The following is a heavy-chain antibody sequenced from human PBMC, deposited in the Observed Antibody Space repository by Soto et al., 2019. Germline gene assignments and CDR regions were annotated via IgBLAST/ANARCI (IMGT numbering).Heavy chain of an antibody. D-gene: IGHD4-17*01. CDR1: GFTFSGSA. CDR2: IRSKANSYAT. V-gene: IGHV3-73*01. Sequence: GGSLRLSCAASGFTFSGSAMRWVRQASGKGLEWVGRIRSKANSYATAYAASVKGRFTISRDDSKNTAYPQMNSLKTEDTAVYYCTRNQDGDYDNYYYYYGMDVWGQGTTVTVSS. J-gene: IGHJ6*02. CDR3: TRNQDGDYDNYYYYYGMDV.